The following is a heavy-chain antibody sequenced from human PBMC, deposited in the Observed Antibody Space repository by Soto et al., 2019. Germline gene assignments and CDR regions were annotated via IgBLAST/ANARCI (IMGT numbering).Heavy chain of an antibody. J-gene: IGHJ4*02. CDR3: ARGYCSSTSSEYLDY. CDR1: GYTFPSYA. V-gene: IGHV1-3*01. Sequence: QVQLVQSGAEVKKPGASVKVSCKASGYTFPSYAMHWVRQAPGQRLEWMGWINAGNGNKQYSQKFKGRVTITRDTYASTAYMELSSLRSEDTAVYYCARGYCSSTSSEYLDYWGQGTLVTGSS. D-gene: IGHD2-2*01. CDR2: INAGNGNK.